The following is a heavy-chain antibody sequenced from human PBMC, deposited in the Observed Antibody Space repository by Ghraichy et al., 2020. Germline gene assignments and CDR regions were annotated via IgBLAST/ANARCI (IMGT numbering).Heavy chain of an antibody. V-gene: IGHV3-23*01. Sequence: GGSLRLSCAASGFTFSRFAMNWVRQAPGKGLDWVSTISTSGNTHYADSVEGRFTISRDNSKSTLYLQMNSLRVEDTAVYYCAKDLDSTGWYGDRWFDPWGQGTLVTVSS. CDR1: GFTFSRFA. CDR3: AKDLDSTGWYGDRWFDP. J-gene: IGHJ5*02. D-gene: IGHD6-19*01. CDR2: ISTSGNT.